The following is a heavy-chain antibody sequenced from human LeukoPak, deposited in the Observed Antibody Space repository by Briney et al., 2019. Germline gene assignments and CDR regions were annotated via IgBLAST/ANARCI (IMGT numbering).Heavy chain of an antibody. Sequence: PSETLSLTCTVSGGSVISYYWSWIRQPPGKGLEWIGYIYYSGSTNYNPSLKSRVTISVDTSKNQFSLKLSSVTAADTAVYYCARGAYYDILTGLFGSGWYFDLWGRGTLVTVSS. CDR3: ARGAYYDILTGLFGSGWYFDL. J-gene: IGHJ2*01. CDR1: GGSVISYY. V-gene: IGHV4-59*02. CDR2: IYYSGST. D-gene: IGHD3-9*01.